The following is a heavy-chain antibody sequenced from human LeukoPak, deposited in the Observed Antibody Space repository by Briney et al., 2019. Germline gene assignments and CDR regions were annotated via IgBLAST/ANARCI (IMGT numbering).Heavy chain of an antibody. Sequence: ASVKVSCKVSGYTLTELSMHWVRQAPGKGLEWMGGFDPEDGETIYAQKFQGRVTMTRNTSISTAYMELSSLRSEDTAVYYCARGDGVLRYFDWLFNWFDPWGQGTLVTVSS. CDR1: GYTLTELS. J-gene: IGHJ5*02. CDR2: FDPEDGET. V-gene: IGHV1-24*01. D-gene: IGHD3-9*01. CDR3: ARGDGVLRYFDWLFNWFDP.